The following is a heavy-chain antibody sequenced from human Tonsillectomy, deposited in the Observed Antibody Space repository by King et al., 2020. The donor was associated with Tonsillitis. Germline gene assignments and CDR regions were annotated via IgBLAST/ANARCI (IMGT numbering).Heavy chain of an antibody. V-gene: IGHV4-31*03. D-gene: IGHD2-8*01. CDR3: ARQSYCTNGVGYTGGVYAFDI. J-gene: IGHJ3*02. Sequence: LQLQESGPVLVKPSQTLSFTCTVSVGSISSGGYYCSWIRQHPGKGLEWIGYIFYIGSTYYNPALKSRVTISVDTFKNQFSLNLSSVTAADTVVYYCARQSYCTNGVGYTGGVYAFDIWGQGTMVTVSS. CDR2: IFYIGST. CDR1: VGSISSGGYY.